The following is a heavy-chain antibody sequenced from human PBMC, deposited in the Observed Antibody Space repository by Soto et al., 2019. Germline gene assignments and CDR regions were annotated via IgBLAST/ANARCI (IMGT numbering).Heavy chain of an antibody. D-gene: IGHD2-2*01. V-gene: IGHV1-69*06. J-gene: IGHJ6*02. Sequence: SVMGSCTPAGDGFKKFAISWGRQDPGQGPEWMGGIIPMFGTTKYTQKFQGRVTFTADKSTGTAYMELTSLMSEDTATYFCARGVVPAAGAAPHYFHYGVDVWGQGTTVT. CDR3: ARGVVPAAGAAPHYFHYGVDV. CDR2: IIPMFGTT. CDR1: GDGFKKFA.